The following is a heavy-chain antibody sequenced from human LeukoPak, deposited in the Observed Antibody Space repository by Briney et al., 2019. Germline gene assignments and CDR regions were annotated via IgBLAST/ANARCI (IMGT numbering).Heavy chain of an antibody. Sequence: GGSLRLSCAASGFNFSSYWMHWVRQAPGKGLVWVSRVNPDATVTTYTDSVRGRFTISRDTSKNMLYLEMNSLRIEDTSLYFCARVGHGSSWFDSWGQGTLITVSS. CDR3: ARVGHGSSWFDS. CDR2: VNPDATVT. J-gene: IGHJ5*01. V-gene: IGHV3-74*01. D-gene: IGHD6-13*01. CDR1: GFNFSSYW.